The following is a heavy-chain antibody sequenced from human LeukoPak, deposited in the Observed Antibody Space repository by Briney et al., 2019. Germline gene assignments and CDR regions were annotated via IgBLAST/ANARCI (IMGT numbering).Heavy chain of an antibody. CDR3: ASRITMVRGDHDY. Sequence: GASVKVSCKASGGTFSSYAISWVRQAPGQGLEWMGGIIPIFGTANYAQKFQGRVTITADKSTSTAYMELSSLRSEDTAVYYCASRITMVRGDHDYWGQGTLVTVSS. V-gene: IGHV1-69*06. CDR2: IIPIFGTA. D-gene: IGHD3-10*01. J-gene: IGHJ4*02. CDR1: GGTFSSYA.